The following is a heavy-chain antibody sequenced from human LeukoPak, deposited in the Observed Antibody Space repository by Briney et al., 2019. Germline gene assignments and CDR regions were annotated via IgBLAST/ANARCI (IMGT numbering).Heavy chain of an antibody. J-gene: IGHJ4*02. CDR3: ARDRSIVAADHFDY. CDR1: GYNFTTYG. CDR2: ISVYNGNT. Sequence: GASVKVSCKASGYNFTTYGISWVRQAPGQGLEWVGWISVYNGNTKYAQKLQGRVTMTTDTSTTTAYMELRSLRSDDTAVYYCARDRSIVAADHFDYWGQGTLVTVSS. D-gene: IGHD6-13*01. V-gene: IGHV1-18*04.